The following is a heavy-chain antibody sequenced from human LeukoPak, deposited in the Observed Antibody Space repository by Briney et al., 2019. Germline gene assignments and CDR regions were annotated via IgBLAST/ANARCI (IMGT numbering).Heavy chain of an antibody. CDR2: IYHSGST. Sequence: SETLSLTCAVYGGSFSGYYWSWIRQPPGKGLEWIGEIYHSGSTNYNPSLKSRVTISVDKPKNQFSLKLSSVTAADTAVYYCARDYCRGGSCYFDYWGQGTLVTVSS. D-gene: IGHD2-15*01. V-gene: IGHV4-34*01. CDR3: ARDYCRGGSCYFDY. J-gene: IGHJ4*02. CDR1: GGSFSGYY.